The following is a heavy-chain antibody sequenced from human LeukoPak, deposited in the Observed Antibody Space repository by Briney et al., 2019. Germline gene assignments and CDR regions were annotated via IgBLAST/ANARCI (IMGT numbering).Heavy chain of an antibody. D-gene: IGHD5-12*01. V-gene: IGHV1-18*01. CDR2: ISAYNGNT. Sequence: ASVKVSCKASGYTYTRYGISWVRQAPGQRLEWMGWISAYNGNTNYAQKLQGRVTMTTDTSTSTAYMELRSLRSDDTAVYYCAREASDIVATIPYFDYWGQGTLVIVSS. CDR1: GYTYTRYG. CDR3: AREASDIVATIPYFDY. J-gene: IGHJ4*02.